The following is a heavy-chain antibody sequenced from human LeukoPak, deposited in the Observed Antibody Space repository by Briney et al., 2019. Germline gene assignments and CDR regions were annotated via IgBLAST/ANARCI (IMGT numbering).Heavy chain of an antibody. J-gene: IGHJ6*04. D-gene: IGHD3-10*01. CDR1: GGTFSSYA. CDR2: IIPIFGTA. V-gene: IGHV1-69*05. Sequence: SVKVSCKASGGTFSSYAISWVRQAPGQGLEWMGGIIPIFGTANYAQKFQGRVTITTDESTSTAYMELSSLRSEDTAVYYCARGGWSRGSGSHTSNYYYYYGMDVWGKGTTVTVSS. CDR3: ARGGWSRGSGSHTSNYYYYYGMDV.